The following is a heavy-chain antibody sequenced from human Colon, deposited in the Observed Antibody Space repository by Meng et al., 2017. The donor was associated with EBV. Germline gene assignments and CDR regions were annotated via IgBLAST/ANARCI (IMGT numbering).Heavy chain of an antibody. D-gene: IGHD3-10*01. CDR3: ARVSGRSFNP. J-gene: IGHJ5*02. V-gene: IGHV4-61*01. CDR1: GDSVATGRYY. CDR2: IYYIGGT. Sequence: VQLLGPGPGLVKPSETLSLTCTVSGDSVATGRYYWSCIRQPPGKGLEWIAYIYYIGGTNYNPSLKSRLTISLDTSKNQFSLSLRSVTAADTAVYYCARVSGRSFNPWGQGTLVTVSS.